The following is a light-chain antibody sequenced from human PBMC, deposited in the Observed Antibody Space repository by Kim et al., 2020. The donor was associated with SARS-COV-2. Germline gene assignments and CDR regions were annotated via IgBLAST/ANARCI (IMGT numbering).Light chain of an antibody. CDR2: SNN. CDR1: SSNIGSNT. V-gene: IGLV1-44*01. CDR3: AAWDDSLNGRHNYV. J-gene: IGLJ1*01. Sequence: TISCSGSSSNIGSNTVNWYQQLPGTAPKLLIYSNNQRPSGVPDRFSGSKSGTSASLAISGLQSEDEADYYCAAWDDSLNGRHNYVFGTGTKVTVL.